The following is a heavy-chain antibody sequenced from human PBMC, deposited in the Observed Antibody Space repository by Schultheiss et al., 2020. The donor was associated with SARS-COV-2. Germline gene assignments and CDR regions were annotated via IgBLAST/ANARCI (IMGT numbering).Heavy chain of an antibody. J-gene: IGHJ4*02. V-gene: IGHV3-21*01. CDR1: GFTFSSYS. D-gene: IGHD3-22*01. Sequence: GGSLRLSCAASGFTFSSYSMNWVRQAPGKGLEWVSSISSSSSYIYYADSVKGRFTISRDNAKNSLYLQMNSLRAEDTAVYYCARGLNYYDSSGYYYNFDYWGQGTLVTVSS. CDR2: ISSSSSYI. CDR3: ARGLNYYDSSGYYYNFDY.